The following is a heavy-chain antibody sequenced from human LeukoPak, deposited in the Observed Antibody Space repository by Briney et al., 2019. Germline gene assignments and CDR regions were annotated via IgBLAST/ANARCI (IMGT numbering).Heavy chain of an antibody. V-gene: IGHV1-8*02. Sequence: ASVKVSCKASGYSLTSYYIHWVRQATGQGLEWMGWMNPNSGNTGYAQKFQGRVTMTRNTSISTAYMEVSSLRSEDTAVYYCARSMVRGVIIGVDYWGQGTLVTVSS. CDR2: MNPNSGNT. CDR3: ARSMVRGVIIGVDY. D-gene: IGHD3-10*01. CDR1: GYSLTSYY. J-gene: IGHJ4*02.